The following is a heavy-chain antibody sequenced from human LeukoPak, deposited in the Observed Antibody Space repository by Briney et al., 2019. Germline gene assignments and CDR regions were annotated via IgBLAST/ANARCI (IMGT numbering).Heavy chain of an antibody. J-gene: IGHJ4*02. CDR2: IKTKTDGETT. V-gene: IGHV3-15*01. Sequence: PGGSLILSCSASGLTFSNVWMSWVRQAPGQGLEWVARIKTKTDGETTEYAAPGKGRFTISRDDSKNTLYLQMNSLKTEDTAVYYCTTDYYDYVWGSYRPDYWGQGTLVTVSS. CDR1: GLTFSNVW. D-gene: IGHD3-16*02. CDR3: TTDYYDYVWGSYRPDY.